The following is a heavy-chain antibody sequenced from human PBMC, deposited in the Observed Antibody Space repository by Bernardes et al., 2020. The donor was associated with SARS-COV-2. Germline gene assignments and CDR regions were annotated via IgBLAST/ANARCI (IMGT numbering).Heavy chain of an antibody. CDR3: ARTGIAAADHLYYYYGMDV. D-gene: IGHD6-13*01. V-gene: IGHV3-33*01. CDR1: GFTFSSYG. CDR2: IWYDGSNK. Sequence: GGSLRLSCAASGFTFSSYGMHWVRQAPGKGLEWVAVIWYDGSNKYYADSVKGRFTISRDNSKNTLYLQMNSLRAEDTAVYYCARTGIAAADHLYYYYGMDVWGQGTTVTVSS. J-gene: IGHJ6*02.